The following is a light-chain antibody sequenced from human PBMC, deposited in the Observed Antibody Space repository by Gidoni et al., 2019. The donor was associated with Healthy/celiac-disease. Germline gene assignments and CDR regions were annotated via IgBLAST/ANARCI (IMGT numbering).Light chain of an antibody. Sequence: DIQMTQSPSSLSASVGDRVTITCQASQDISNYLNWYQQKPGKAPKLLIYDASNLETGVQSRFSGSGSGTDFTFTISSLQPEAIATYYCQQYDNLPLTFGGGTKVEIK. CDR3: QQYDNLPLT. CDR2: DAS. J-gene: IGKJ4*01. V-gene: IGKV1-33*01. CDR1: QDISNY.